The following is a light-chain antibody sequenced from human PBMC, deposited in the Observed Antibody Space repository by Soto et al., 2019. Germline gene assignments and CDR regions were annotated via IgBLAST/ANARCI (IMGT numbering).Light chain of an antibody. J-gene: IGLJ2*01. V-gene: IGLV2-14*01. CDR1: SSDVGAYDY. Sequence: QSVLTQPASVSGSPGQSIAISCTGTSSDVGAYDYVSWYQQYPGKAPKLIIYDVANRPSGVSDRFSGSKSGNTASLTISGLHTEDEADHHCSSYTSSSTLVFGGGTKLTVL. CDR2: DVA. CDR3: SSYTSSSTLV.